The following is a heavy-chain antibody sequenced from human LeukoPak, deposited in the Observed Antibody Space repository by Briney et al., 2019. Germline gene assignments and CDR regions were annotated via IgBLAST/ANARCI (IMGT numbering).Heavy chain of an antibody. Sequence: SETLSLTCTVPGGSISGYYWSWIRQPPGRRLEWIGCVYYSGTTNYNPSLESRLTISVDTSKKYFSLKPSSVTAADTAVYYCARHDSSRDWFDPWGQGTLVTVSS. J-gene: IGHJ5*02. CDR3: ARHDSSRDWFDP. CDR1: GGSISGYY. V-gene: IGHV4-59*08. D-gene: IGHD6-6*01. CDR2: VYYSGTT.